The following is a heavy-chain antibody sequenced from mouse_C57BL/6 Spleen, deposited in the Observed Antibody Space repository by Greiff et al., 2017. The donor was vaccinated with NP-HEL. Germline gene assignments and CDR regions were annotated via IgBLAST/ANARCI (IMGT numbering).Heavy chain of an antibody. CDR3: ARGIYYDFYAMDY. Sequence: VQRVESGPGLVQPSQSLSITCTVSGFSLTSYGVHWVRQSPGKGLEWLGVIWSGGSTDYNAAFISRLSISKDNSKSQVFFKMNSLQADDTAIYYCARGIYYDFYAMDYWGQGTSVTVSS. CDR1: GFSLTSYG. J-gene: IGHJ4*01. V-gene: IGHV2-2*01. D-gene: IGHD2-4*01. CDR2: IWSGGST.